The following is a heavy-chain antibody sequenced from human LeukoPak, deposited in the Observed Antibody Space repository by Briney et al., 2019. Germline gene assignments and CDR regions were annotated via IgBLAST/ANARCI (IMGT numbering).Heavy chain of an antibody. D-gene: IGHD3-10*01. CDR2: ISWNSGSI. CDR3: AKDTGDTENY. V-gene: IGHV3-9*01. CDR1: GFSFNNYG. Sequence: PGGSLRLSCAASGFSFNNYGMSWVRQAPGKGLEWVSGISWNSGSIGYADSVKGRFTISRDNAKNSLYLQMNSLRAEDTALYYCAKDTGDTENYWGQGTLVTVSS. J-gene: IGHJ4*02.